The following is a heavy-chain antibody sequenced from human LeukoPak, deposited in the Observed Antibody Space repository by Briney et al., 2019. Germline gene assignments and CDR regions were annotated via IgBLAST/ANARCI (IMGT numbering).Heavy chain of an antibody. Sequence: GGSLRLSCAASGFTFSSYEMNWVRQAPGKGLEWVSYISSSGSTIYYADSVKGRFTISRDNAKNSLHLQMNSLRAEDTAVYYCARGYDFWSGYSGFDYWGQGTLVTVSS. CDR1: GFTFSSYE. CDR2: ISSSGSTI. D-gene: IGHD3-3*01. V-gene: IGHV3-48*03. J-gene: IGHJ4*02. CDR3: ARGYDFWSGYSGFDY.